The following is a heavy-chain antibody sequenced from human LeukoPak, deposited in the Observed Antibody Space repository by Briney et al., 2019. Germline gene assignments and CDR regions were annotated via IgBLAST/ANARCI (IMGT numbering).Heavy chain of an antibody. D-gene: IGHD1-1*01. CDR1: GYTFTGYY. J-gene: IGHJ4*02. V-gene: IGHV1-2*02. Sequence: GASVKVSCKASGYTFTGYYMHWVRQAPGQGLEWMGWINPNSGGTNYAQKFQGRVTMTRDMSTSTVYMELSSLRSEDTALYYCARGVATNYWGQGTLVTVSS. CDR2: INPNSGGT. CDR3: ARGVATNY.